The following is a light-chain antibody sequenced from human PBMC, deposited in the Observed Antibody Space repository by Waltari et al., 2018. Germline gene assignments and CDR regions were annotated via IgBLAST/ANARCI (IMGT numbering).Light chain of an antibody. V-gene: IGKV4-1*01. CDR3: QQYYTTPHT. CDR1: RSVLYSSNSQNY. CDR2: WAS. J-gene: IGKJ2*01. Sequence: DIVMTQSPDSLAVSLGERATINCKYSRSVLYSSNSQNYLAWYQQKPGQPPKLLIYWASTRESGVPDRFSGSGSGTDFTLTISGLQAEDVAVYYCQQYYTTPHTFGQGTKLEI.